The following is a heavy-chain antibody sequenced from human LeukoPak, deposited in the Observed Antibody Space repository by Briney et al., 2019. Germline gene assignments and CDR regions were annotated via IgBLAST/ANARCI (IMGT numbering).Heavy chain of an antibody. V-gene: IGHV3-23*01. Sequence: GGSLRLSCAASGFTFSSYAMSWVRQAPGKGLEWVSAIIGSGSSTYYADSVKGRFTISRDNSKNTLFLQMNSLRAEDTAVYYCAKDRSCTGSSCNVGSWGQGTMVTVSS. D-gene: IGHD2-2*01. CDR1: GFTFSSYA. CDR3: AKDRSCTGSSCNVGS. J-gene: IGHJ3*01. CDR2: IIGSGSST.